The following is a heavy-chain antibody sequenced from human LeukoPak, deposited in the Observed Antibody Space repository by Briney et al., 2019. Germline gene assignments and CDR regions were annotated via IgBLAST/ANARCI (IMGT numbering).Heavy chain of an antibody. CDR1: GGSVTDYY. Sequence: PSETLSLTCTVSGGSVTDYYWSWIRQSPGKGLEWIGYIYYTGTSYNPSLKSRVTISADTSKNQFSLKLISVTAADTAVHYCASRKLGNDYWGQGTLVTVSS. V-gene: IGHV4-59*02. CDR2: IYYTGT. CDR3: ASRKLGNDY. J-gene: IGHJ4*02. D-gene: IGHD7-27*01.